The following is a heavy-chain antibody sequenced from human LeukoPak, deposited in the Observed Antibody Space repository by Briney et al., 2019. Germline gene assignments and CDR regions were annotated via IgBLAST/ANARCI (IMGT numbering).Heavy chain of an antibody. D-gene: IGHD5-18*01. CDR2: INPNSGGT. J-gene: IGHJ3*02. CDR1: GYTFTDYY. CDR3: ACGTAMVYDAFDI. V-gene: IGHV1-2*02. Sequence: ASVKVSCKASGYTFTDYYMHWVRQAPGRGLEWMGWINPNSGGTNYAQNFQGRVTMTRDTSISTAYMELSRLRSDDTAVYYCACGTAMVYDAFDIWGQGTMVTVSS.